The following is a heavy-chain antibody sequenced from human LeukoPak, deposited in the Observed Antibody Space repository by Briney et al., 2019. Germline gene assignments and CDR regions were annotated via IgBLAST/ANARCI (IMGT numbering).Heavy chain of an antibody. Sequence: ASVKVSCKVSGYTLTELSMHWVRQAPGKGLEWMGGFDPEDGETIYAQKFQGRVTMTEDTSTDTAYMELSSLRSEDTAVYYCATDIWFGESLMTYYFDYWGRGTLVTASS. CDR2: FDPEDGET. CDR1: GYTLTELS. CDR3: ATDIWFGESLMTYYFDY. J-gene: IGHJ4*02. V-gene: IGHV1-24*01. D-gene: IGHD3-10*01.